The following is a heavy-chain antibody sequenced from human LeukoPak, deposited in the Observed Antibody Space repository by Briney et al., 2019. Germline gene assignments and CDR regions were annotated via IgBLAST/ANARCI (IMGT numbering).Heavy chain of an antibody. J-gene: IGHJ4*02. Sequence: SETLSLTCTVSGGSIGTYYWSWIRQPPGKGLEWIAYIYYSGSTNYNPSLQSRVTLSVDTSKNQFSLKLYSVTAADTAVYYCARDTGYGVDFWGQGILVTVS. V-gene: IGHV4-59*01. CDR3: ARDTGYGVDF. CDR1: GGSIGTYY. D-gene: IGHD5-18*01. CDR2: IYYSGST.